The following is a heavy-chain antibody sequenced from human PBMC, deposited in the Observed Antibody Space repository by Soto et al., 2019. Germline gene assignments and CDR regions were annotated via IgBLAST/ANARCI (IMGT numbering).Heavy chain of an antibody. D-gene: IGHD2-2*01. V-gene: IGHV3-30-3*01. CDR3: ARESRLPGCSRASCYFDY. J-gene: IGHJ4*02. Sequence: GGSLRLSXAASGFTFSSYAMHWVRQAPGKGLEWVAVISYDGSNKYYADSVKGRFTISRDNSKNTLYLQMHSLRAEDTAVYYCARESRLPGCSRASCYFDYWGQGTLVTVSS. CDR1: GFTFSSYA. CDR2: ISYDGSNK.